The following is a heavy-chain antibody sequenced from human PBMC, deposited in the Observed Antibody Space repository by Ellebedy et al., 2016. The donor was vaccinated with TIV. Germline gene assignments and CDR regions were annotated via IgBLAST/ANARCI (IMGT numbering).Heavy chain of an antibody. D-gene: IGHD3-10*01. CDR2: IDPSDSYT. CDR1: GYNFTSYW. CDR3: ARHAVGASGSPRFDP. Sequence: GESLKISCKGSGYNFTSYWITWVRQMPGKGLEWMGRIDPSDSYTNYSPSFQGHVTISADKSISTAYLQWSSLKASDTAMYYCARHAVGASGSPRFDPWGQGTLVTVSS. V-gene: IGHV5-10-1*01. J-gene: IGHJ5*02.